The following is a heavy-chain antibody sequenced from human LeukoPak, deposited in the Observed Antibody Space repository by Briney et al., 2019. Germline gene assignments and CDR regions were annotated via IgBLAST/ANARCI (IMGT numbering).Heavy chain of an antibody. CDR2: IYYSGST. Sequence: SETLSLTCTVSGGSISSGGYYWSWIRQHPGKGLEWIGYIYYSGSTYYNPSLKSRVTISVDTSKNQFSLKLSSVTAADTAVYYCARGSNCTNGVCHIDYFDYWGQGTLVTVSS. D-gene: IGHD2-8*01. CDR3: ARGSNCTNGVCHIDYFDY. J-gene: IGHJ4*02. V-gene: IGHV4-31*03. CDR1: GGSISSGGYY.